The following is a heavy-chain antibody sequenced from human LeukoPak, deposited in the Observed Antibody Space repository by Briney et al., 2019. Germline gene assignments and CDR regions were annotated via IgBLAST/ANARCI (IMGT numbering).Heavy chain of an antibody. CDR3: ARDLSATWYSLGY. J-gene: IGHJ4*02. V-gene: IGHV3-20*04. CDR1: GLTTADYG. Sequence: GGSLRLSCAASGLTTADYGMSWVRQAPGKGLEWVSGIDWIGEATQYADSVEGRFTISRDNAANALYLQMNSLTAEDTALYYCARDLSATWYSLGYWGRGTLVTVSS. CDR2: IDWIGEAT. D-gene: IGHD2-21*02.